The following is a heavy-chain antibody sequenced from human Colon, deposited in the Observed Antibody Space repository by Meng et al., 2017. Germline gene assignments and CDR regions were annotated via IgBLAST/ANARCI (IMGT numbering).Heavy chain of an antibody. D-gene: IGHD5-12*01. CDR1: GGSITSNY. J-gene: IGHJ5*02. CDR2: IYFSGST. CDR3: AREGGYDLNWFDP. Sequence: QVQLQESGPGLVKPSGTLSLTCTVSGGSITSNYWSWIRQPPGKGLEWIGNIYFSGSTNSNPSLKSRVTISVDTSRNQFSLNLRPVTAADTAVYYCAREGGYDLNWFDPWGQGTLVTVSS. V-gene: IGHV4-59*12.